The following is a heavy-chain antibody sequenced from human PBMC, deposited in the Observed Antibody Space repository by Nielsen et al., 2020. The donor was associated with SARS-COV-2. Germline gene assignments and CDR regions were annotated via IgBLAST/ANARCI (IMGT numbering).Heavy chain of an antibody. J-gene: IGHJ5*02. CDR3: AGVYYDSSGYTNNWFDP. Sequence: SETLSLTCTVSDGTISTGGYYWTWIRQVPGKGLEWIGYINYIGTTSYNPSLKSRVTISRDTSTTQFSLQLSSVTAADTAVYYCAGVYYDSSGYTNNWFDPWGQGTLVTVSS. CDR1: DGTISTGGYY. CDR2: INYIGTT. V-gene: IGHV4-31*03. D-gene: IGHD3-22*01.